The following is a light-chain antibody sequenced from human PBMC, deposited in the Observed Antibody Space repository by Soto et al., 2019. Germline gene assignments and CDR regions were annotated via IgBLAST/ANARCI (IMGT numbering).Light chain of an antibody. V-gene: IGLV2-8*01. CDR3: SSYAGSSNV. CDR2: EVN. Sequence: QSALTQPPSASGSPGKSVAISRTGTSSDVGGYNYVSWYQQHPGKAPKLMIYEVNKRPSGVPDRFSGSKSGNTASLTVSGLQAEDEADYYCSSYAGSSNVFGTGTNVTVL. CDR1: SSDVGGYNY. J-gene: IGLJ1*01.